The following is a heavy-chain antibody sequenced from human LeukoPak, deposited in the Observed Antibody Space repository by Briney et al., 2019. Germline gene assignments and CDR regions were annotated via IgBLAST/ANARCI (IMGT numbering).Heavy chain of an antibody. CDR2: INTNTGNP. CDR3: ARDQSSSWSYYYYMDV. V-gene: IGHV7-4-1*02. CDR1: GYTFTSYA. Sequence: ASVKVSCKASGYTFTSYAMTWVRQAPGQGLEWMGWINTNTGNPTYAQGFTGRFVFSLDTSVSTAYLQISSLKAEDTAVYYCARDQSSSWSYYYYMDVWGKGTTVTVSS. J-gene: IGHJ6*03. D-gene: IGHD6-13*01.